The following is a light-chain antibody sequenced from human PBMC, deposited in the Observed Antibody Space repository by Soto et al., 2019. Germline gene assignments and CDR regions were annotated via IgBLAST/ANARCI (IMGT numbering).Light chain of an antibody. J-gene: IGLJ2*01. CDR2: EVT. V-gene: IGLV2-8*01. Sequence: QSVLTQPPSASGSLGQPVTISCTGTSSDVGGYNYVSWHQQHPGKAPKLMIYEVTKRPSGVPDRFSGYKSGNTASLTVSGFQAEDAVDYYCSSFAGGGNPVLFGGGTKLAV. CDR3: SSFAGGGNPVL. CDR1: SSDVGGYNY.